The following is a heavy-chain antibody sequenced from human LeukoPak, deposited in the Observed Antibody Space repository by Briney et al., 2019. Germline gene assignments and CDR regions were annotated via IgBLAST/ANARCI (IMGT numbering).Heavy chain of an antibody. CDR3: ARLYSSSWYKAFDI. V-gene: IGHV4-61*01. CDR1: GGSVSSGNYY. Sequence: PSETLSLTCTVSGGSVSSGNYYWSWMRQPPGKGLEWIGDVYYSGSTNYNPSLKSRVTISVDTSKNQFSLKLSSVTTPDTAVYYCARLYSSSWYKAFDIWGQGTMVTVSS. J-gene: IGHJ3*02. CDR2: VYYSGST. D-gene: IGHD6-13*01.